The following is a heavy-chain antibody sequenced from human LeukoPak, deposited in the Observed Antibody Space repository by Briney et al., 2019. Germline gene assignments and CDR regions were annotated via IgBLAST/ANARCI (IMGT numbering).Heavy chain of an antibody. CDR2: ISSGGSTI. CDR3: AKGRSTDY. D-gene: IGHD5-24*01. V-gene: IGHV3-48*03. J-gene: IGHJ4*02. Sequence: GGSLRLSCAASGFTFSSFEMKWVRQAPGKGLEWVSYISSGGSTIYYADSVKGRFTISRDNAKNSLYLQMNSLRPEDTAVYYCAKGRSTDYWGQGTLVTVSS. CDR1: GFTFSSFE.